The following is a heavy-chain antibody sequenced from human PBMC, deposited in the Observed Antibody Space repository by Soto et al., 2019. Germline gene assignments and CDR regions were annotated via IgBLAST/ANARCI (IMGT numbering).Heavy chain of an antibody. V-gene: IGHV1-46*01. J-gene: IGHJ5*02. Sequence: ASGKVCFKTSGYPFTSYYMHLVRQAPGQGLEWMGIISPSGGSTSYSQKFQGRVTMTRDTSTSTVYMELSSLRSEDTAVYYCATDARGYCSSTSWYISVPLHLWGQGTMVTVSS. CDR1: GYPFTSYY. D-gene: IGHD2-2*02. CDR3: ATDARGYCSSTSWYISVPLHL. CDR2: ISPSGGST.